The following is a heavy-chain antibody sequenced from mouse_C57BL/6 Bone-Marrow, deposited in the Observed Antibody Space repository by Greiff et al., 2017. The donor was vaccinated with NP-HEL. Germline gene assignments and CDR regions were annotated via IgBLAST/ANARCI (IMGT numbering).Heavy chain of an antibody. D-gene: IGHD2-4*01. V-gene: IGHV1-54*01. J-gene: IGHJ2*01. CDR3: AKSEYDYGDY. Sequence: VQLQQSGAELVRPGTSVKVSCKASGYAFTNYLIEWVKQRPGQGLEWIGVINPGSGGTNYNEKFKGKATLTADKSSSTAYMQLSILTSDDSTVYFCAKSEYDYGDYWGQGTTLTVSS. CDR1: GYAFTNYL. CDR2: INPGSGGT.